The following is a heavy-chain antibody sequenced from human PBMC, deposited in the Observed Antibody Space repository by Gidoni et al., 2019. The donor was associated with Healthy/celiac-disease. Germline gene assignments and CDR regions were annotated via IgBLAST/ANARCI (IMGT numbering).Heavy chain of an antibody. CDR1: GFPLYEYA. J-gene: IGHJ6*02. Sequence: EVQLVESGGGLVQPGRSRRLSCAASGFPLYEYAMNWVRQAPGKGLEWVSGISWNSGSIGYADSVKGRFTISRDNAKNSLYLQMNSLRAEDTALYYCAKDRYSNYYYGMDVWGQGTTVTVSS. CDR2: ISWNSGSI. CDR3: AKDRYSNYYYGMDV. V-gene: IGHV3-9*01. D-gene: IGHD4-4*01.